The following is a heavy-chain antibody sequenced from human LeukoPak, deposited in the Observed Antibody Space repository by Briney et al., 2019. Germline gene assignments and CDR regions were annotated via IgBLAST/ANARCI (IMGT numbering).Heavy chain of an antibody. Sequence: SETLSLTCAVYGGSFSGYYWSWIRQPPGKGLEWIGEINHSGSTNYNPSLKSRVTMSVDTSKNQFSLKLSSVTAADTAVYYCARDRGSGYYYFDYWGQGTLVTVSS. V-gene: IGHV4-34*01. D-gene: IGHD5-12*01. J-gene: IGHJ4*02. CDR1: GGSFSGYY. CDR2: INHSGST. CDR3: ARDRGSGYYYFDY.